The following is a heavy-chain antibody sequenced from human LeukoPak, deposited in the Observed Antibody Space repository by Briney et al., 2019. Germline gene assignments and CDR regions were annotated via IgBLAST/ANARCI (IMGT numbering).Heavy chain of an antibody. CDR2: IYSGGST. V-gene: IGHV3-53*01. J-gene: IGHJ4*02. D-gene: IGHD6-19*01. CDR3: ARGVITVPGPLDY. CDR1: GFTVSTNY. Sequence: GGSLRLSCAASGFTVSTNYMSWVREAPGKGLEWVSVIYSGGSTYYADSVQGRFTISRDNSQNTLYLQMNSLGAEDTARYYCARGVITVPGPLDYWGQGTLVTVSS.